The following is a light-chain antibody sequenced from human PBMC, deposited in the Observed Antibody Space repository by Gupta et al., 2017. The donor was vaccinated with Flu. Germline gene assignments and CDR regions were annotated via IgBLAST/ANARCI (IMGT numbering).Light chain of an antibody. CDR1: QAIRGNF. J-gene: IGKJ5*01. Sequence: EIVLTQSPATLSLSPGQRVTLSCRASQAIRGNFLAWYQQQSGQAPRLLFYDATARATGIPGRFSGRGSGTDFTLTISRLEPEDFAVYICQQYATSPVTFGQGTRLEIE. CDR2: DAT. CDR3: QQYATSPVT. V-gene: IGKV3-20*01.